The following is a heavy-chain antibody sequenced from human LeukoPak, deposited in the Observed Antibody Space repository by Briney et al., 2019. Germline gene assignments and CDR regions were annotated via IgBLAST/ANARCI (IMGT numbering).Heavy chain of an antibody. J-gene: IGHJ5*02. CDR3: ARDGGNSVVVWFDP. CDR2: IKPSGGTT. V-gene: IGHV1-46*01. Sequence: ASVKVSCKASGYTFTSYYMHWVRHAPGQGLEWMGIIKPSGGTTSYAQKFPGRVNVTRDTSTSTVHMELSGLRSEDTAVYYCARDGGNSVVVWFDPWGQGTLVTVSS. D-gene: IGHD4-23*01. CDR1: GYTFTSYY.